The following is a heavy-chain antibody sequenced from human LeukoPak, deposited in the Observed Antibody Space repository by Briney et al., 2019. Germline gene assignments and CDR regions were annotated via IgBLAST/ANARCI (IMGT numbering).Heavy chain of an antibody. V-gene: IGHV3-11*01. CDR1: GFTFGDYY. CDR2: ISSSGSSTI. CDR3: ARDLFGMAYYFDY. Sequence: GGSLRLSCAASGFTFGDYYMSWIRQAPGKGLEWVSYISSSGSSTIYYADSVKGRFTISRDNAKNSLYLQMNSLRAEDTAVYYCARDLFGMAYYFDYWGQGTLVTVSS. D-gene: IGHD3-16*01. J-gene: IGHJ4*02.